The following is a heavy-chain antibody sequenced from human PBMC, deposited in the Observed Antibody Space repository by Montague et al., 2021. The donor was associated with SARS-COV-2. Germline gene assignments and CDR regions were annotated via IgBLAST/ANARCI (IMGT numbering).Heavy chain of an antibody. CDR1: VGSISNYY. CDR3: ARAYCGGDCHVGP. V-gene: IGHV4-59*01. J-gene: IGHJ5*02. Sequence: SETLSLTCTVSVGSISNYYWTWIRQPPGKGLEWIGYIYDSGSANNNPSLKSRSTISVDTSNNQFSLRLSSVTAADTAVYYCARAYCGGDCHVGPWGQGILVTVSS. D-gene: IGHD2-21*02. CDR2: IYDSGSA.